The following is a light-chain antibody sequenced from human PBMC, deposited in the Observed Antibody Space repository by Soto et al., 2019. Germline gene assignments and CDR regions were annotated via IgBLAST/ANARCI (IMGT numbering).Light chain of an antibody. Sequence: DIQMTQSPSSLSASVGDRVTITCRASQSISTYLIWYQQKPGKAPKLLIYATSSLQSGVPLRFSGSGSGTDFTLTISSLQPEDFATYYCQQSYSTPPGTFGQGTKVEIK. CDR1: QSISTY. CDR2: ATS. CDR3: QQSYSTPPGT. J-gene: IGKJ1*01. V-gene: IGKV1-39*01.